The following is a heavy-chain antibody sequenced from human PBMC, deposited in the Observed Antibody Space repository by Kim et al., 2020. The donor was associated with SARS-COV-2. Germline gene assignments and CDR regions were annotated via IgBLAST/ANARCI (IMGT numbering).Heavy chain of an antibody. CDR1: GYSFTSYW. CDR2: IYPGDSDT. V-gene: IGHV5-51*01. J-gene: IGHJ4*02. CDR3: ARGGDSGRRDYYDSSGYSGLDY. Sequence: GESLKISCKGSGYSFTSYWIGWVRQMPGKGLEWMGIIYPGDSDTRYSPSFQGQVTISADKSISTAYLQWSSLKASDTAMYYCARGGDSGRRDYYDSSGYSGLDYWGQGTLVTVSS. D-gene: IGHD3-22*01.